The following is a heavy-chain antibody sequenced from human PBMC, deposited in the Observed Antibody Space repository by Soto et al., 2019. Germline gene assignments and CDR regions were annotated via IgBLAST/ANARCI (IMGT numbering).Heavy chain of an antibody. CDR3: AREGWPLLQTGMDV. J-gene: IGHJ6*02. D-gene: IGHD2-15*01. CDR1: GFTFRSYS. V-gene: IGHV3-48*02. CDR2: ISSSNRTI. Sequence: EVQLVESGGGLKQPGGSLRLSCAASGFTFRSYSMNWVRQAPGKGLEWVSYISSSNRTINYADSVKGRFIISRDNAKNSLYLQIHSLRDEDTGVYYCAREGWPLLQTGMDVWGQGTTVTVSS.